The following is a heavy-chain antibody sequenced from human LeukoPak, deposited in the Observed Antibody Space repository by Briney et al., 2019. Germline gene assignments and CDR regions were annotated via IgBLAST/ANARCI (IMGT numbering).Heavy chain of an antibody. V-gene: IGHV4-59*01. CDR2: ISHSGST. Sequence: SETLSLTCTVSGGSIKTSYCNWVRQSPGKGLEWIGYISHSGSTNYNPSLESRVTISIDMSKNHFSLKLRSVTAADTAVYYCARDSLYATNWYDPWGQGTPVTVSS. J-gene: IGHJ5*02. D-gene: IGHD2-8*01. CDR3: ARDSLYATNWYDP. CDR1: GGSIKTSY.